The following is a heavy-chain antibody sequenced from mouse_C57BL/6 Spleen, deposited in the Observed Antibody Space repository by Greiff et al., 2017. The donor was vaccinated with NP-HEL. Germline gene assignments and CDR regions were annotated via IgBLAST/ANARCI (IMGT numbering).Heavy chain of an antibody. V-gene: IGHV1-15*01. CDR1: GYTFTDYE. CDR3: TRKGPYGNYGGFDY. Sequence: VQVVESGAELVRPGASVTLSCKASGYTFTDYEMHWVKQTPVHGLEWIGAIDPETGGTAYNQKFKGKAILTADKSSSTAYMELRSLTSEDSAVYYCTRKGPYGNYGGFDYWGQGTTLTVSS. D-gene: IGHD2-10*02. CDR2: IDPETGGT. J-gene: IGHJ2*01.